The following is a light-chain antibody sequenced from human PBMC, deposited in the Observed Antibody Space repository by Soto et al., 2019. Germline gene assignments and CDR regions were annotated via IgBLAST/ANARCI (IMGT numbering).Light chain of an antibody. J-gene: IGKJ1*01. Sequence: EIVLTQSPGTLSLSPGARATLSCRASQTVGNSYLAWYQQKPGQAPRLVIYGASSRATGLPDRFSGSGSGTDFTITISRLETEDFAVYYCQQYESSPWTFGQGTRVEI. V-gene: IGKV3-20*01. CDR2: GAS. CDR3: QQYESSPWT. CDR1: QTVGNSY.